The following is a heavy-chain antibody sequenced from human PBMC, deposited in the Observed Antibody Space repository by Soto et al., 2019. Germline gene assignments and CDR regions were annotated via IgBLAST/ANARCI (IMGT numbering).Heavy chain of an antibody. Sequence: ASVKVSCKVSGYTLTELSMHWVRQAPGKGLGWMGGFDPEDGETIYAQKFQGRVTMTEDTSTDTAYMELSSLRSEDTAVYYCATSQRWLQSKPTDYWGQGTLVTVSS. CDR3: ATSQRWLQSKPTDY. CDR2: FDPEDGET. V-gene: IGHV1-24*01. J-gene: IGHJ4*02. CDR1: GYTLTELS. D-gene: IGHD5-12*01.